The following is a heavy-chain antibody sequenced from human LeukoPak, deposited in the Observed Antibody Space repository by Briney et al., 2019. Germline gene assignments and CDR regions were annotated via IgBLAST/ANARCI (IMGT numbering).Heavy chain of an antibody. D-gene: IGHD2-2*01. J-gene: IGHJ4*02. Sequence: ASVKVSCKASGYTFTGYYMHWVRQAPGQGLEWKGWINPNSGGTNYAQKFQGWVTMTRDTSISTAYMELSRLRSDDTAVYYCARDPGYCSSTSCYPLYYFDYWGQGTLVTVSS. CDR3: ARDPGYCSSTSCYPLYYFDY. CDR2: INPNSGGT. V-gene: IGHV1-2*04. CDR1: GYTFTGYY.